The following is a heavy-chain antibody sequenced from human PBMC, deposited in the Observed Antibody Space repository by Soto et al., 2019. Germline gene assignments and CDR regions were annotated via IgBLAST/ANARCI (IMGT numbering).Heavy chain of an antibody. V-gene: IGHV4-61*01. CDR2: ISNSETT. D-gene: IGHD3-16*02. Sequence: ETLSLTCTVSGVSVTGGNFFWCCIRQPPWKTLEWLGCISNSETTNSNPSLKSRVTLSLDTSRNQFSLKLNSVTAADTAVYFCARGGLHLGEFSLGQFDSWGQGTLVTVSS. J-gene: IGHJ4*02. CDR1: GVSVTGGNFF. CDR3: ARGGLHLGEFSLGQFDS.